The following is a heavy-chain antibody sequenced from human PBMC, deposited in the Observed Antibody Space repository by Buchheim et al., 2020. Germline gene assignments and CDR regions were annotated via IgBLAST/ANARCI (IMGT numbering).Heavy chain of an antibody. V-gene: IGHV3-48*03. D-gene: IGHD3-22*01. CDR3: ARYYYDSSGYYPLDY. CDR2: ISSSGSTI. CDR1: GFTFSSYE. J-gene: IGHJ4*02. Sequence: EVQLVKSGGGLVQPGGSLRLSCAASGFTFSSYEMNWVRQAPGKGLEWVSYISSSGSTIYYADSVKGRFTISRDNAKNSLYLQMNSLRAEDTAVYYCARYYYDSSGYYPLDYWGQGTL.